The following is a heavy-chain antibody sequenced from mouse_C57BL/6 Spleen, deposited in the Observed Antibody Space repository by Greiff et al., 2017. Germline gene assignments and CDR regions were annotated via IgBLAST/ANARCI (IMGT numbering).Heavy chain of an antibody. V-gene: IGHV1-76*01. D-gene: IGHD1-1*01. CDR2: IYPGSGNT. Sequence: VQLQQSGAELVRPGASVKLSCKASGYTFTDYYINWVKQRPGQGLEWIARIYPGSGNTYYNEKFKGKATLTAEKSSSTAYMQRSSLTAEDSAVYFCARGEILRDRGERTTLSVSS. J-gene: IGHJ2*01. CDR3: ARGEILRD. CDR1: GYTFTDYY.